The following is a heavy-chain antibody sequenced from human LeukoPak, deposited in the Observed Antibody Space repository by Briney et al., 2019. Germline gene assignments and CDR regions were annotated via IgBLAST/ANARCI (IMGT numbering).Heavy chain of an antibody. CDR3: ARGLFDSDYYYYMDV. D-gene: IGHD3-3*01. Sequence: SETLSLTCTVSGGSISSYYWSWIRQPPGKRLEWIGYIYYSGSTNYNPSLKSRVTISVDTSKNQFSLKLSSVTAADTAVYYCARGLFDSDYYYYMDVWGKGTTVTVSS. J-gene: IGHJ6*03. CDR1: GGSISSYY. V-gene: IGHV4-59*12. CDR2: IYYSGST.